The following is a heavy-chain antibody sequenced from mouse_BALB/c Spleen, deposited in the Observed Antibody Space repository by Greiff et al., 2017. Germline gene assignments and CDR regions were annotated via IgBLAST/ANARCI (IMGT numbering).Heavy chain of an antibody. D-gene: IGHD2-1*01. V-gene: IGHV1-5*01. CDR2: IYPGNSDT. CDR3: TRREGNYVAAMDY. Sequence: VQLQQSGTVLARPGASVKMSCKASGYSFTSYWMHWVKQRPGQGLEWIGAIYPGNSDTSYNQKFKGKAKLTAVTSASTAYMELSSLTNEDSAVYYCTRREGNYVAAMDYWGQGTSVTVSS. J-gene: IGHJ4*01. CDR1: GYSFTSYW.